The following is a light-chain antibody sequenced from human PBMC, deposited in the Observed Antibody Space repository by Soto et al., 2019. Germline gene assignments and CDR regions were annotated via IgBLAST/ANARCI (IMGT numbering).Light chain of an antibody. J-gene: IGLJ3*02. Sequence: QSALTQPPSASGSPGQSVTISCTGTSRDVGDYNYVSWYQQYPGKAPKLMIYDVSKRPSGVPDRFSGSKSGNTASLTVSGLQAEDEADYYCSSYAGSNNVVFGGGTKLTVL. V-gene: IGLV2-8*01. CDR1: SRDVGDYNY. CDR2: DVS. CDR3: SSYAGSNNVV.